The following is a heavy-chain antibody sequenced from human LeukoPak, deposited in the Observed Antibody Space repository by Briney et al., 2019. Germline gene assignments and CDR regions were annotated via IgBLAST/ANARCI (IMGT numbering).Heavy chain of an antibody. D-gene: IGHD6-19*01. CDR3: AIRGAAVAGTGYYFDY. V-gene: IGHV1-2*02. CDR1: GYTFTGYY. CDR2: INPNSGGT. J-gene: IGHJ4*02. Sequence: ASVKVSCKASGYTFTGYYMHWVRQAPGQGLEWMGWINPNSGGTNYAQKFQGRVTMTRDTSISTAYMELSRLRSDDTAVYYCAIRGAAVAGTGYYFDYWGQGTLVTVSS.